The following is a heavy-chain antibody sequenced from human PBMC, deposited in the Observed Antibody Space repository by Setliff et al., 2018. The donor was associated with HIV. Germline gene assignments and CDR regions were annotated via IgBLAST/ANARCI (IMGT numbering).Heavy chain of an antibody. CDR1: GFSLSTSGVG. Sequence: SGPTLVNPTQTLTLTCTFSGFSLSTSGVGVGWIRQPPGKALEWLALIYWDDDKGYSPSLKNRLTITKDTSRNQVVLTMTNVDPVDTATYFCVHNHLAVAGSHYFDYWGQGTLVTVSS. V-gene: IGHV2-5*02. CDR2: IYWDDDK. CDR3: VHNHLAVAGSHYFDY. D-gene: IGHD6-19*01. J-gene: IGHJ4*02.